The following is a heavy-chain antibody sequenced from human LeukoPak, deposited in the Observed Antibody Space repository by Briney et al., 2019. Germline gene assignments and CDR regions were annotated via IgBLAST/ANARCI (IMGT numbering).Heavy chain of an antibody. V-gene: IGHV3-30*03. CDR1: GFTFSHYG. D-gene: IGHD6-13*01. CDR3: ARHTPIAAAGPDAFDI. J-gene: IGHJ3*02. CDR2: ISFDGSNK. Sequence: GGSPRLSCAASGFTFSHYGMYWVRQAPGKGLEWVTTISFDGSNKNYGDSVRGRFTISRDNSKNTLYLQMNSLRAEDTAVYYCARHTPIAAAGPDAFDIWGQGTMVTVSS.